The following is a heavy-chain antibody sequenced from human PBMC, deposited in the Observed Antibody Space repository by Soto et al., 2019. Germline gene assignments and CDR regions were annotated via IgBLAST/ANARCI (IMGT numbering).Heavy chain of an antibody. CDR3: AIKYHFDSENDPSYYFDY. CDR1: GFTFSSYA. V-gene: IGHV3-23*01. D-gene: IGHD3-10*01. CDR2: ISNSGGST. J-gene: IGHJ4*02. Sequence: PGGSLRLSCAASGFTFSSYAMSWVRQAPGKGLEWVSVISNSGGSTYNADSVKGRFTMSRDNSKNTLYLQMNSLRAEDTAIYYCAIKYHFDSENDPSYYFDYWGQGTMVTVSS.